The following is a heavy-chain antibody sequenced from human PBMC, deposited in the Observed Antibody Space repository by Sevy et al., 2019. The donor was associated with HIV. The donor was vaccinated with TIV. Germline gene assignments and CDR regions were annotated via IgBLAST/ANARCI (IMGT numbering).Heavy chain of an antibody. CDR2: IYFSGHT. Sequence: SETLSLTCTVSGSLSRGDSYWSWIRQPPGKGLEWIGHIYFSGHTNYNPSLKSRLTISVDTSKSQFSLTLSSVTAADSAVYYCARASSGGCDCFMSWGQGTLVTVSS. CDR1: GSLSRGDSY. D-gene: IGHD2-21*02. CDR3: ARASSGGCDCFMS. V-gene: IGHV4-61*08. J-gene: IGHJ5*02.